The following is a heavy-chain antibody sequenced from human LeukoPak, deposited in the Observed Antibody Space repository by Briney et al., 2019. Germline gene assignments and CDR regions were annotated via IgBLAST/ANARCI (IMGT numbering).Heavy chain of an antibody. J-gene: IGHJ5*02. D-gene: IGHD1-26*01. Sequence: SETLSLTCSVSGGSMTNLYWTWIRQPPGKGLEWIGDIYDSGSTRYNTSLESRVTISVDTSKNQFSLKLSSVTAADTAVYYCARHGRSGGYYTWFDPWGQGTLVTVSS. CDR2: IYDSGST. CDR3: ARHGRSGGYYTWFDP. V-gene: IGHV4-59*08. CDR1: GGSMTNLY.